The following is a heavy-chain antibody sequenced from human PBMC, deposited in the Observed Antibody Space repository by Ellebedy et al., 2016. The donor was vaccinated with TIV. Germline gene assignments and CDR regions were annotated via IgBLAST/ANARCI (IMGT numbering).Heavy chain of an antibody. CDR3: ARGLGGGEYFDF. J-gene: IGHJ4*02. CDR1: GVSFSGSY. CDR2: FIHSVGT. Sequence: MPSETLSLTCAVSGVSFSGSYWSWNRRPPGQRREWIGEFIHSVGTNSNPSLKSRVTISLDTSKNQFSLKLTSVSAADTADYFCARGLGGGEYFDFWGQGTPVTVSS. V-gene: IGHV4-34*01. D-gene: IGHD2/OR15-2a*01.